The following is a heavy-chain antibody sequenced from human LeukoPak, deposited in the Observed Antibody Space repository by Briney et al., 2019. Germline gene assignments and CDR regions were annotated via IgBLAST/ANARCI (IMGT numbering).Heavy chain of an antibody. D-gene: IGHD3-22*01. J-gene: IGHJ4*02. CDR3: ARGPRPAYYYDSSGYYDLD. CDR1: GGSISSYY. V-gene: IGHV4-59*01. Sequence: PSETLSLTCTVSGGSISSYYWSWVRQPPGKGLEWIGYIYYSGSTNYNPSLKSRVTISVDTSKNQFSLKLSSVTAADTAVYYCARGPRPAYYYDSSGYYDLDWGQGTLVTVSS. CDR2: IYYSGST.